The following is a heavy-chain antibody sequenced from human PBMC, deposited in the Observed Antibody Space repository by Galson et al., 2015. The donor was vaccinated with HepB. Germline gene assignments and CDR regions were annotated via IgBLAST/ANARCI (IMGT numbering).Heavy chain of an antibody. Sequence: SLRLSCAASGFTFSSYGMHWVRQAPGKGLEWVAVIWYDGSNKYYADSVKGRFTISRDNSKNTLYLQMNSLRAEDTAVYYCARNLRAPRTQTMVTTSYYYGMDVWGQGTTVTVSS. CDR1: GFTFSSYG. D-gene: IGHD4-17*01. J-gene: IGHJ6*02. V-gene: IGHV3-33*01. CDR3: ARNLRAPRTQTMVTTSYYYGMDV. CDR2: IWYDGSNK.